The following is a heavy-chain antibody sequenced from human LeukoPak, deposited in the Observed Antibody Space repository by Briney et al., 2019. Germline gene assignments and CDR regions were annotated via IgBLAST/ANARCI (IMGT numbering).Heavy chain of an antibody. D-gene: IGHD4-23*01. CDR3: AKDFEYGGNSIGYSFDY. CDR2: IRGSGGST. V-gene: IGHV3-23*01. J-gene: IGHJ4*02. Sequence: PGVSLRLSCAASGFTFSSYAMSWVRQAPGKGLEWVSGIRGSGGSTYYADSVKGRFTISRDNSKNTLYLQMNSLRAEDTAVYYCAKDFEYGGNSIGYSFDYWGQGTLVTVSS. CDR1: GFTFSSYA.